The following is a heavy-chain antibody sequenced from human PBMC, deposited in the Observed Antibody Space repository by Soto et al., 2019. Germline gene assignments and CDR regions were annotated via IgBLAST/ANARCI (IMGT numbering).Heavy chain of an antibody. J-gene: IGHJ3*01. CDR2: ISATGTT. CDR1: GDSMRSYY. Sequence: QVQLQESGPGLVEPSEPLSLTCTVSGDSMRSYYWSWIRQSDEKGLEWIRRISATGTTTYIPSLKSRITLSVDTSKNQFSLNLKFVTAADTAVYFCARDQSGDADFWGQVTVVTVS. CDR3: ARDQSGDADF. D-gene: IGHD7-27*01. V-gene: IGHV4-4*07.